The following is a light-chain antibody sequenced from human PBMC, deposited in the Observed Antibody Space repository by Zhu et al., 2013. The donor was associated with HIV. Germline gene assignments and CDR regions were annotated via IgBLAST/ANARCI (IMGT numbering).Light chain of an antibody. CDR3: QQYGDSLT. Sequence: EIVLTQSPGALSLSPGERATLSCRASRSVASNYLAWYQHKPGQAPRLLIYGASVRATGIPDRFGGSESATDFTLTISRLEPEDSAMYYCQQYGDSLTFGQGTRLE. CDR1: RSVASNY. V-gene: IGKV3-20*01. J-gene: IGKJ5*01. CDR2: GAS.